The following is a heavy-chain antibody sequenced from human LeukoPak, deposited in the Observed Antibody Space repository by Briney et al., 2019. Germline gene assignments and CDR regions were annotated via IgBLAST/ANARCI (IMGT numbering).Heavy chain of an antibody. CDR2: ISSSSSYI. D-gene: IGHD6-19*01. Sequence: GGSLRLSCAASGFTFSSYSMNWVRQAPGKGLEWVSSISSSSSYIYYADSVKGRFTISRDNAKNSLYLRMNSLRAEDTAVYYCARDRGAAVAALDYWGQGTLVTVSS. J-gene: IGHJ4*02. CDR3: ARDRGAAVAALDY. CDR1: GFTFSSYS. V-gene: IGHV3-21*01.